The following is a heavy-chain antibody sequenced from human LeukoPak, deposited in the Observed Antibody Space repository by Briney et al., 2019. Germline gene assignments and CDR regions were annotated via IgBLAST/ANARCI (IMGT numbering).Heavy chain of an antibody. V-gene: IGHV3-21*04. D-gene: IGHD3-22*01. CDR1: GFTFSSYS. CDR3: ARANRLYYDSSGYYKGAFDI. CDR2: ISSSSSYI. Sequence: GGSLRLSCAASGFTFSSYSMNWVRQAPGKGLEWVSSISSSSSYIYYADSVKGRFTISRDNAKNSLYLQMNSLKTEDTAVYYCARANRLYYDSSGYYKGAFDIWGQGTMVTVSS. J-gene: IGHJ3*02.